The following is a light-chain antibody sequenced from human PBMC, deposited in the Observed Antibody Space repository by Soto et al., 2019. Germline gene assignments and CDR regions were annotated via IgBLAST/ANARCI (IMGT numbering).Light chain of an antibody. CDR3: SSYTSSSTVV. CDR2: DVS. Sequence: QSVLTQPASVSGSPGQSITISCTGTSSDVGGYNYVSWYQQQPGKAPKLMIYDVSNRPSGVSDRFSGSKSGNTASLTISGLAAEDEADYYCSSYTSSSTVVFGGGTKVTVL. CDR1: SSDVGGYNY. J-gene: IGLJ2*01. V-gene: IGLV2-14*03.